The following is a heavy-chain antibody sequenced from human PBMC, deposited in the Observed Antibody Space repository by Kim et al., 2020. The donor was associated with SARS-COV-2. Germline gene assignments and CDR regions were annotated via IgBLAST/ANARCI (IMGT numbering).Heavy chain of an antibody. V-gene: IGHV4-31*03. J-gene: IGHJ6*02. CDR1: GGSISSGGYY. D-gene: IGHD4-4*01. Sequence: SETLSLTCTVSGGSISSGGYYWSWIRQHPGKGLEWIGYIYYSGSTYYNPSLKSRVTISVDTSKNQFSLKLSSVTAADTAVYYCAREGGWTTVGYYGMDVWGQGTTVTVSS. CDR2: IYYSGST. CDR3: AREGGWTTVGYYGMDV.